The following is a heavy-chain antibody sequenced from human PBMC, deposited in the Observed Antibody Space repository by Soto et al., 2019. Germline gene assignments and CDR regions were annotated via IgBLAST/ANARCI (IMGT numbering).Heavy chain of an antibody. V-gene: IGHV3-23*01. J-gene: IGHJ3*02. CDR2: ISGSGGST. CDR1: RFIFNNYA. CDR3: AKDESSGYYVAALAAFDI. Sequence: EVQLLESGGGLVQPGGSLRLSCAASRFIFNNYAMSWVRQAPGKGLEWVSTISGSGGSTYYADSVKGRFTISRDNSKNTLYLQMNSLRAEDTAVYYCAKDESSGYYVAALAAFDIWGQGTMVTVSS. D-gene: IGHD3-22*01.